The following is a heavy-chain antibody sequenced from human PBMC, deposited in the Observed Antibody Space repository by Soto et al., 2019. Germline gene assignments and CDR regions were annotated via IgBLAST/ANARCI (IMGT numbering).Heavy chain of an antibody. CDR3: AKVMWRIAVAGWAFDI. V-gene: IGHV3-30*18. CDR2: ISYDGSNK. Sequence: QVQLVESGGGVVQPGRSLRLSCAASGFTFSSYGMHWVRQAPGKGLEWVAVISYDGSNKYYADSVKGRFTISRDNSKNTLYLQMNSLRAEDTAVYYCAKVMWRIAVAGWAFDIWGQGTMVTVSS. J-gene: IGHJ3*02. D-gene: IGHD6-19*01. CDR1: GFTFSSYG.